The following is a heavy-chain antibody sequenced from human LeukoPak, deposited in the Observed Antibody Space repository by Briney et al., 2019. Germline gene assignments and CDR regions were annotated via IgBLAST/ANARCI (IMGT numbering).Heavy chain of an antibody. CDR1: GGSISGYY. V-gene: IGHV4-59*01. CDR2: IYDSGST. D-gene: IGHD5-18*01. Sequence: SETLSLTCTVSGGSISGYYLSWIRQSPGRGLEWIGYIYDSGSTNYNPSLKSRVIISLDTSKTQVSLKVRSVTAADTAVHYCARGWDTGYGYYGMDVWGQGTTVTVSS. CDR3: ARGWDTGYGYYGMDV. J-gene: IGHJ6*02.